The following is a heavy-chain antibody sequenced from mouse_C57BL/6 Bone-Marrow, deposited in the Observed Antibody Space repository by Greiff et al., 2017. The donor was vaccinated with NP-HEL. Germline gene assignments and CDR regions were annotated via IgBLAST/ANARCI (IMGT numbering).Heavy chain of an antibody. V-gene: IGHV5-4*01. CDR3: ARELGTVDY. CDR2: ISDGGSYT. Sequence: EVQGVESGGGLVKPGGSLKLSCAASGFTFSSSAMSWVRQTPEKRLEWVATISDGGSYTYYPDNVKGRFTISRDNAKNNLYLQMSHLKSEDTAMYYCARELGTVDYWGQGTTLTVSS. J-gene: IGHJ2*01. D-gene: IGHD4-1*01. CDR1: GFTFSSSA.